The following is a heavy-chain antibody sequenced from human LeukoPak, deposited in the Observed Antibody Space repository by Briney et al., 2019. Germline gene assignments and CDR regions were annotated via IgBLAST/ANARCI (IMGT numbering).Heavy chain of an antibody. CDR2: INLSGGST. Sequence: ASVKVSCKASGYTFTTYSMHWVRQAPGQGLEWMAIINLSGGSTDYTQKFQGRVTVTRDTSTSTAYMELSSLRSEDTAVYYCAREWSSYFYYDSSGYYYFDYWGQGTLVTVSS. CDR3: AREWSSYFYYDSSGYYYFDY. J-gene: IGHJ4*02. D-gene: IGHD3-22*01. CDR1: GYTFTTYS. V-gene: IGHV1-46*01.